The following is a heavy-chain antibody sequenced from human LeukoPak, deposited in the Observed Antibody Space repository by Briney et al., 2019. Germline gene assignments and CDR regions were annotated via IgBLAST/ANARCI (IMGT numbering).Heavy chain of an antibody. D-gene: IGHD3-3*01. CDR3: ATQYYDFWSGRDY. CDR2: ISDSGNT. J-gene: IGHJ4*02. V-gene: IGHV4-39*01. Sequence: SETLSLTCTVSGGSISNRSYYWGWIRQPPGKGLEWIGKISDSGNTYYSPSLRSRVTISIDTSKNQFSLKLSSVTATDTAVYYCATQYYDFWSGRDYWGQGTLVTVSS. CDR1: GGSISNRSYY.